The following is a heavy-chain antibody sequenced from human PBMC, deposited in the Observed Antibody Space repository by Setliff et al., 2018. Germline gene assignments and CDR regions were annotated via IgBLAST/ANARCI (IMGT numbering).Heavy chain of an antibody. J-gene: IGHJ4*02. D-gene: IGHD1-1*01. Sequence: SETLSLTCAVSDYSITNNYYWGWIRQAPGKGLEWIGTAHQSGTTFYNPSLKGRVTMSVDTSKSQFSLRLSSVTAADTAVYYCARQRRIWNDLDYFDYWGQGTLVTVS. CDR2: AHQSGTT. V-gene: IGHV4-38-2*01. CDR1: DYSITNNYY. CDR3: ARQRRIWNDLDYFDY.